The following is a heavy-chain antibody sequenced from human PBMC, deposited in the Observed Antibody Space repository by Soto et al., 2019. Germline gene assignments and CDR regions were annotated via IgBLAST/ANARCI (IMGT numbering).Heavy chain of an antibody. J-gene: IGHJ5*02. D-gene: IGHD3-10*01. CDR3: ARDISPSITMVRGVSWFDP. V-gene: IGHV4-31*03. CDR1: GGSISSGGYY. CDR2: IYYSGST. Sequence: SETLSLTCTVSGGSISSGGYYWSWIRQHPGKGLEWIGYIYYSGSTYYNPSLKSRVTISVDTSKNQFSLKLSSVTAADTAVYYCARDISPSITMVRGVSWFDPRGQGTLVTVSS.